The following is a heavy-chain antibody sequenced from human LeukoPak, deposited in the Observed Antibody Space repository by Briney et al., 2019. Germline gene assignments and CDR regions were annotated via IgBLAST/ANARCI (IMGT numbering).Heavy chain of an antibody. CDR2: IYYSGST. CDR1: GGSISSSSYY. J-gene: IGHJ4*02. Sequence: PSETLSLTCTVSGGSISSSSYYWGWIRQPPGKGLEWIGSIYYSGSTYYNPSLKSRVTISVDTSKNQFSLKLSSVTAADTAVYYCARGEKQLGLDYWGQGTLVTVSS. CDR3: ARGEKQLGLDY. V-gene: IGHV4-39*07. D-gene: IGHD6-6*01.